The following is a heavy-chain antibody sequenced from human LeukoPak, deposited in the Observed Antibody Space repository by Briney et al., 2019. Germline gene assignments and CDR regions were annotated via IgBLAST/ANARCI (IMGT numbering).Heavy chain of an antibody. V-gene: IGHV1-18*01. J-gene: IGHJ4*02. CDR2: ISTYNGNT. D-gene: IGHD1-26*01. Sequence: ASVRVSFKASGYTFTSYGIGWVRQAPGQGLEWMGWISTYNGNTNYAQILQGRVTVTTDTSTSTAYMELRSLTSDDTAVYYCARDRDVSGSQNYWGQGTLVTVSS. CDR1: GYTFTSYG. CDR3: ARDRDVSGSQNY.